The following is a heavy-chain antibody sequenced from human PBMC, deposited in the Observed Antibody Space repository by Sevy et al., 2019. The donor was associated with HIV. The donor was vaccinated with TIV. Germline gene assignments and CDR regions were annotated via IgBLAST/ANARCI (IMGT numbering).Heavy chain of an antibody. CDR1: GGSFSTYS. Sequence: SETLSLTCTVSGGSFSTYSWNWIRQSPGKGLEWIGYIYDTGHTNYNPSLKSRVTISVDTSKNQFSLKLNSVTAADTAVYYCAREKGTVTILTAFDIWGQGTRVTVSS. CDR3: AREKGTVTILTAFDI. CDR2: IYDTGHT. V-gene: IGHV4-59*01. D-gene: IGHD3-9*01. J-gene: IGHJ3*02.